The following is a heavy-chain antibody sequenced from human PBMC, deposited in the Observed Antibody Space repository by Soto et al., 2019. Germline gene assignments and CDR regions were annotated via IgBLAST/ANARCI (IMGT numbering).Heavy chain of an antibody. Sequence: QLQLQESGPGLVKPSETLSLTCTVSGGSISSSSYYWGWIRQPPGKGLEWIGSIYYSGSTYYNPSLKSRVTISVDTSKNQFSLKLSSVTAADTAVYYCARHGRDPEQWLGRIYYYYYYMDVWGKGTTVTVSS. CDR2: IYYSGST. J-gene: IGHJ6*03. CDR3: ARHGRDPEQWLGRIYYYYYYMDV. D-gene: IGHD6-19*01. V-gene: IGHV4-39*01. CDR1: GGSISSSSYY.